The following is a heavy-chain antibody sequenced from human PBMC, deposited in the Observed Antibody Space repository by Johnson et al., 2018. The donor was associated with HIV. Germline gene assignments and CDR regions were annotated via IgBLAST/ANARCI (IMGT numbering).Heavy chain of an antibody. CDR2: ISYDGSNK. Sequence: QVQLVESGGGVVQPGRSLRLSCAASGFTFSTYAMHWVRQTPGKGLEWVAIISYDGSNKYYADSVKGRFTISRDNSKNTLYLQMNSLRAEDTAMYYCARDRGGSSYSWVAFDIWGQGTMVTVSS. D-gene: IGHD5-18*01. J-gene: IGHJ3*02. V-gene: IGHV3-30*04. CDR1: GFTFSTYA. CDR3: ARDRGGSSYSWVAFDI.